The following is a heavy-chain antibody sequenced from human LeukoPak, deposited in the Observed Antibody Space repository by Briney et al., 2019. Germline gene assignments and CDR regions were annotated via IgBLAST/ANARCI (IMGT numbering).Heavy chain of an antibody. CDR3: AKGPGYWYFDL. Sequence: GASLSLSCAASGFTFSSYAMSWVRQAPGKGLEWVSAISGSGGSTYYADSVKGRFTISRDNSKNTLYLQMNSLRAEDTAVYYCAKGPGYWYFDLWGRGTLVTVSS. J-gene: IGHJ2*01. CDR1: GFTFSSYA. CDR2: ISGSGGST. D-gene: IGHD3-10*01. V-gene: IGHV3-23*01.